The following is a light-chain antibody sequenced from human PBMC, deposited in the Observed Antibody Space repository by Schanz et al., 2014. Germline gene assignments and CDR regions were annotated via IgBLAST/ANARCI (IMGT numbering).Light chain of an antibody. CDR3: CSYAGRPWV. CDR2: DVS. CDR1: SSDVGGYKY. V-gene: IGLV2-14*01. Sequence: QSALTQPASVSGSPGQSITISCTGTSSDVGGYKYVSWYQQHPGKAPKVMIHDVSNRPSGVSNRFSGSGSGNTASLTISGLQAEDEADYYCCSYAGRPWVFGGGTKLTV. J-gene: IGLJ3*02.